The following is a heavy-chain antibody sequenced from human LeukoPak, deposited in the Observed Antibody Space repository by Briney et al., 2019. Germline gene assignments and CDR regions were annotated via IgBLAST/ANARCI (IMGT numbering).Heavy chain of an antibody. CDR3: ARDQHGGYSYGD. V-gene: IGHV1-18*01. Sequence: ASVKVSCKASGYTFTSYGISWVRQAPGQGLEWMGWISAYNGNTNYAQKLQGRVTITTDTSTSTAYMELSSLRSEDTAVYYCARDQHGGYSYGDWGQGTLVTVSS. J-gene: IGHJ4*02. D-gene: IGHD5-18*01. CDR2: ISAYNGNT. CDR1: GYTFTSYG.